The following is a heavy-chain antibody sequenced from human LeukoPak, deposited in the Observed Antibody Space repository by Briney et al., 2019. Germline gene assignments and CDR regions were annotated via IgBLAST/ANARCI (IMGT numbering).Heavy chain of an antibody. CDR2: IYYSGST. V-gene: IGHV4-38-2*02. CDR1: GYSISSGYY. CDR3: ARHASTPWYFDL. J-gene: IGHJ2*01. Sequence: SETLSLTCTVSGYSISSGYYWGWIRQPPGKGLEWIGYIYYSGSTNYNPSLKSRVTISVDTSKNQFSLKLNSVTAADTAVYYCARHASTPWYFDLWGRGTLVTVSS. D-gene: IGHD2-15*01.